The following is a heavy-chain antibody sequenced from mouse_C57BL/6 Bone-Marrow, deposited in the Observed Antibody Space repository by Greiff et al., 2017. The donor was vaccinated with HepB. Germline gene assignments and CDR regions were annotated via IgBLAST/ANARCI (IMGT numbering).Heavy chain of an antibody. CDR3: VRGGDGFAY. V-gene: IGHV10-1*01. CDR2: IRSKSNNYAT. J-gene: IGHJ3*01. D-gene: IGHD3-3*01. Sequence: DVKLVESGGGLVQPKGSLKLSCAASGFSFNTYAMNWVRQAPGKGLEWVARIRSKSNNYATYYADSVKDRFTISRDDSESMLYLQMNNLKTEDTAMYYCVRGGDGFAYWGQGTLVTVSA. CDR1: GFSFNTYA.